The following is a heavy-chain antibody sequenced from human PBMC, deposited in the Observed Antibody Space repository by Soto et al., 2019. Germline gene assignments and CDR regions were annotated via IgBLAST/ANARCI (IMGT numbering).Heavy chain of an antibody. V-gene: IGHV4-30-4*01. CDR2: IYYSGST. CDR3: ARAVIYYDILTGYSFDY. CDR1: GGSISSGDYY. J-gene: IGHJ4*02. Sequence: SETLSLTCTVSGGSISSGDYYWSWIRQPPGKGLEWIGYIYYSGSTYYNPSLKSRVTISVDTSKNQFSLKLSSVTAADTAVYYCARAVIYYDILTGYSFDYWGQGTLVTVS. D-gene: IGHD3-9*01.